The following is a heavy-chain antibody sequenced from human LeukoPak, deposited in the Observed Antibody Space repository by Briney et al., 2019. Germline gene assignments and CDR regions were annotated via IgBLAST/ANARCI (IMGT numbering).Heavy chain of an antibody. Sequence: ASVTVSRKASGYSFTDYALNWVRQAPGQGLEWVGWINTNTGNPTYAYGFTGRFVFSFDTSVSTAYLQISSVKAQDTAVDYCAKLGCCSGVSCFGFDYWGRGTLDTLSS. CDR2: INTNTGNP. CDR1: GYSFTDYA. V-gene: IGHV7-4-1*02. J-gene: IGHJ4*02. D-gene: IGHD2-15*01. CDR3: AKLGCCSGVSCFGFDY.